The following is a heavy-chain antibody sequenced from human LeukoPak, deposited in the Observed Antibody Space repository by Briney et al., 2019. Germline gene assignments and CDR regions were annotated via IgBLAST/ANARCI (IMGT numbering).Heavy chain of an antibody. Sequence: PGGSLRLSCAASGFTFSSYAMSWVRQAPGKGLEWVSAISGSGGSTYYADSVKGRFTISRDNSKNTLYLQMNSLRAEDTAVYYCAKDISYYYDSSGYYVYWGQGTLVTVSS. J-gene: IGHJ4*02. CDR3: AKDISYYYDSSGYYVY. CDR1: GFTFSSYA. V-gene: IGHV3-23*01. D-gene: IGHD3-22*01. CDR2: ISGSGGST.